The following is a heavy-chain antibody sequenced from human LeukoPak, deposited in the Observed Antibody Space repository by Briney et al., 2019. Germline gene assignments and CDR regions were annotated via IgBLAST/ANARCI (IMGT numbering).Heavy chain of an antibody. Sequence: ASVKVSCKASGYTSTNYAMHWVRQAPGQGLEWMGWITPGGGTNYPQKFQGRVAITWDTSITTAYMDLSRLTSDDTAVYYCARDPGANYFDFWGQGTLVTVSS. V-gene: IGHV1-2*02. CDR3: ARDPGANYFDF. D-gene: IGHD7-27*01. J-gene: IGHJ4*02. CDR2: ITPGGGT. CDR1: GYTSTNYA.